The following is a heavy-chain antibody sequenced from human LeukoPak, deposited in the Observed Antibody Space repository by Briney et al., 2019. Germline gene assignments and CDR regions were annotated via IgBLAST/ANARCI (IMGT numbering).Heavy chain of an antibody. CDR2: INPNSGGT. D-gene: IGHD2-2*01. CDR1: GYTFTGHY. Sequence: ASVKVSCKASGYTFTGHYMHWVRQAPGQGLEWMGWINPNSGGTNYAQKFQGRVTMTRDTSISTAYMELSRLRSDDTAVYYCARGAGNIVVVPAAMDWGQGTLVTVSS. CDR3: ARGAGNIVVVPAAMD. V-gene: IGHV1-2*02. J-gene: IGHJ4*02.